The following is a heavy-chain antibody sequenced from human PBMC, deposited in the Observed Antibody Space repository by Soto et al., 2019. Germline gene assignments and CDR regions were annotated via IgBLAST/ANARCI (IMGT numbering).Heavy chain of an antibody. CDR3: ARRPQLVRPRGLENWFDL. V-gene: IGHV4-39*01. J-gene: IGHJ5*02. CDR1: GGSISSSSYY. Sequence: LALTCTVSGGSISSSSYYWGWIRQPPGKGLEWIGSIYYSGSTYYNPSLKSRVTISVDTSKNQFSLKLSSVTAADTAVYYCARRPQLVRPRGLENWFDLWGQATLVTVYS. D-gene: IGHD6-13*01. CDR2: IYYSGST.